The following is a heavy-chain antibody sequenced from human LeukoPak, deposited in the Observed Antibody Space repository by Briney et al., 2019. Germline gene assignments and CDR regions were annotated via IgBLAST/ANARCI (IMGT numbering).Heavy chain of an antibody. D-gene: IGHD3-22*01. J-gene: IGHJ4*02. CDR2: IWYDGSNK. CDR3: ARDYYDSSGSFDY. Sequence: GGSLRLSCAASGFTFNNYGMHWVRQAPGKGLEWVAVIWYDGSNKYYADSVKGRFTISRDNSKNTLYLQMNSLRAEDTAVYYCARDYYDSSGSFDYWGQGTLVTVSS. V-gene: IGHV3-30*19. CDR1: GFTFNNYG.